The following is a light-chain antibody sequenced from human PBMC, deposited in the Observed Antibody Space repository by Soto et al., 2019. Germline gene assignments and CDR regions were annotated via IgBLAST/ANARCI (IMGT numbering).Light chain of an antibody. V-gene: IGKV1-5*01. Sequence: DIQMTQSPSTLSASVGDRVTITCRASQSIDRWLAWYKQEPGKAPELLIYDVSTLESGVPSRFSGSGSGTEFTLTISSLQPEDFAVYYCQQYEKYWTFGQGTKVDIK. CDR3: QQYEKYWT. J-gene: IGKJ1*01. CDR1: QSIDRW. CDR2: DVS.